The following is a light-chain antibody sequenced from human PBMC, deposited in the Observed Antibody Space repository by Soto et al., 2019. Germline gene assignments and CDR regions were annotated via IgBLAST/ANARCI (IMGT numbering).Light chain of an antibody. Sequence: DILLTQSPSFLSASVGDRVTITCRASQGINSYLVWYQQKPGKAPNLLIYAASTLQSGVPSRFSGSGSGTEFTLIITSLQPEDFATYYCQQFNSYPRTFGQGTKVEAK. J-gene: IGKJ1*01. CDR2: AAS. V-gene: IGKV1-9*01. CDR3: QQFNSYPRT. CDR1: QGINSY.